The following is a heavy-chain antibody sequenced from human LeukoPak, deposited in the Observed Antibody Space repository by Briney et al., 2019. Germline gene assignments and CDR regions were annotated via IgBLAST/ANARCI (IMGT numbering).Heavy chain of an antibody. J-gene: IGHJ6*03. CDR1: GGSISSSSYY. CDR2: IYYSGST. V-gene: IGHV4-39*01. CDR3: ARGGSGWNYYYYYMDV. Sequence: SETLSLTCTVSGGSISSSSYYWGWIRQPPGKGLEWIGSIYYSGSTYYNPSLKSRVTISVDTSKNQFSLKLSSVTAADTAVYYCARGGSGWNYYYYYMDVWGKGATVTISS. D-gene: IGHD6-19*01.